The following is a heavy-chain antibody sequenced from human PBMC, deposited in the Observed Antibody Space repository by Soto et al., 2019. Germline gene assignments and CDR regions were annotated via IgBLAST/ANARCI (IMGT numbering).Heavy chain of an antibody. D-gene: IGHD1-26*01. J-gene: IGHJ3*02. CDR3: AKDLGSGSYLFDAFDI. V-gene: IGHV3-64D*06. CDR1: GFTFTTYS. Sequence: GGSLRLSCSASGFTFTTYSIHWVRQAPGRGLEYVSDIGSDGGSAYYADSVKGRFTISRDNSRNTLYLQMSFLRAEDTAIYYCAKDLGSGSYLFDAFDIWGQGTMVTVSS. CDR2: IGSDGGSA.